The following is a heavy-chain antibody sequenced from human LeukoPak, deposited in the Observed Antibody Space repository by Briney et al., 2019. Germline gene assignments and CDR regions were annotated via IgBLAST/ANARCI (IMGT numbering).Heavy chain of an antibody. Sequence: GASVKVSCKASGYTFTSYDINWVRQATGQGLEWMGWMNPDSGNTGYAQKFQGRVTMTRNTSISTAYMELSSLRSEDTAVHYCAVEYSSSSYFDYWGQGTLVTVSS. V-gene: IGHV1-8*01. J-gene: IGHJ4*02. D-gene: IGHD6-6*01. CDR1: GYTFTSYD. CDR2: MNPDSGNT. CDR3: AVEYSSSSYFDY.